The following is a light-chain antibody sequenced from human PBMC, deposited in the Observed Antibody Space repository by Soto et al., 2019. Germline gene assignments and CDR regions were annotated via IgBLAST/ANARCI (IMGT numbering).Light chain of an antibody. CDR1: GSDVVGYKF. CDR3: CSSVGTSTYV. Sequence: QSVLTQPASVSGSPGQSITISCTGSGSDVVGYKFVSWYQQHPGKVPRLMIYEVTERPSGVSNRFSGSRSGNTASLTISGLQAEDEADYYCCSSVGTSTYVFGTGIKLTVL. J-gene: IGLJ1*01. V-gene: IGLV2-23*02. CDR2: EVT.